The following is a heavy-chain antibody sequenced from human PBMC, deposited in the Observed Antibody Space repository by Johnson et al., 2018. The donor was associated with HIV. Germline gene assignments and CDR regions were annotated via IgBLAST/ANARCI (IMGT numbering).Heavy chain of an antibody. Sequence: QVQLVESGGGVVQPGRSLRLSCAASGFTFSSYAMHWVRQAPGTGLEWVAVISYDGTDKSYADSVEGRFTISRDNSKNILYLQMNSLRPEDTGLYYCAKDGGLWSYSLDVWGQGTMVSVSS. V-gene: IGHV3-30*04. CDR2: ISYDGTDK. D-gene: IGHD3-10*01. CDR1: GFTFSSYA. J-gene: IGHJ3*01. CDR3: AKDGGLWSYSLDV.